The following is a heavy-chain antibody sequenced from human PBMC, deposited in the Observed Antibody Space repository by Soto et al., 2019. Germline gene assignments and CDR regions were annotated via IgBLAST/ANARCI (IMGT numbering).Heavy chain of an antibody. CDR3: ARDEYDYIWGSYRRNWFDP. CDR1: GYTFTSYG. CDR2: ISAYNGNT. V-gene: IGHV1-18*01. J-gene: IGHJ5*02. D-gene: IGHD3-16*02. Sequence: ASVKVSCKASGYTFTSYGISSVRQAPGQGLEWMGSISAYNGNTNYAQKLQGRVTMTTDTSTSTAYMELRSLRSDDTAVYYCARDEYDYIWGSYRRNWFDPWGQGTLVTVSS.